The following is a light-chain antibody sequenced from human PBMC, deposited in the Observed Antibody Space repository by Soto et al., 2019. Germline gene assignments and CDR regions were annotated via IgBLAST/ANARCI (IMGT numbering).Light chain of an antibody. Sequence: QSVLTQPPSASGSPGQSVTISCTGTSSDVGAYDYVSWYQQHPGKAPKLMIYEINKRPSGVPDRFSGSKSGNTASLTVSGLQAEDEADYYCQAYDYSLTASVFGGGTQLTVL. J-gene: IGLJ3*02. CDR2: EIN. CDR3: QAYDYSLTASV. V-gene: IGLV2-8*01. CDR1: SSDVGAYDY.